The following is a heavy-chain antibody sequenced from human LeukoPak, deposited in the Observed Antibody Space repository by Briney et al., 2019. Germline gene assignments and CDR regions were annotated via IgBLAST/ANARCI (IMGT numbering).Heavy chain of an antibody. CDR3: AKEPRIAAAGAMDY. Sequence: GGSRRLSCAASGFTFSSYAMHWVRQAPGKGLEWVAVISYDGSNKYYADSVKGRFTISRDNSKNTLYLQMNSLRAEDTAVYYCAKEPRIAAAGAMDYWGQGTLVTVSS. CDR1: GFTFSSYA. V-gene: IGHV3-30*18. CDR2: ISYDGSNK. D-gene: IGHD6-13*01. J-gene: IGHJ4*02.